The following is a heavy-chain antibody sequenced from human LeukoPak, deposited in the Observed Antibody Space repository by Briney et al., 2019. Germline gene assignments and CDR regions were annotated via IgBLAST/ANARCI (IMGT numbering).Heavy chain of an antibody. Sequence: ASVKVSCKASGYTFTSYDINWVRQATGQGLEWMGWMNPNSGNTGYAQKFQGRVTMTRNTSISTAYMELSSLRSEDTAVYYCARPASPGYYYDTWFDPWGQGTLVTVSS. V-gene: IGHV1-8*01. CDR1: GYTFTSYD. CDR2: MNPNSGNT. D-gene: IGHD3-22*01. CDR3: ARPASPGYYYDTWFDP. J-gene: IGHJ5*02.